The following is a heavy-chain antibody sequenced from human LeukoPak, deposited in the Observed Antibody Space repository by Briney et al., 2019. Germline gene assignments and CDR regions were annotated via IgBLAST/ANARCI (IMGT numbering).Heavy chain of an antibody. CDR2: IYYGGST. D-gene: IGHD3-10*01. V-gene: IGHV4-59*08. Sequence: SETLSLTCTISGGSISSYYWSWIRQPPGKGLEWIGYIYYGGSTNYNPSLKSRVTISVDTSKNKFSPKLSSVTAADTAVYYCARQESAMVRGVIVSDAFDICGQGTMVTVSS. CDR1: GGSISSYY. J-gene: IGHJ3*02. CDR3: ARQESAMVRGVIVSDAFDI.